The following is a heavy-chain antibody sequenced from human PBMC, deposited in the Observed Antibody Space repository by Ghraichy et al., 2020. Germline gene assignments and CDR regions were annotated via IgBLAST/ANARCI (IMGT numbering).Heavy chain of an antibody. CDR3: AREHYYYGMDV. J-gene: IGHJ6*02. V-gene: IGHV3-11*04. CDR1: GFTFSDYY. CDR2: ISSSGSTI. Sequence: LSLTCAASGFTFSDYYMSWIRQAPGKGLEWVSYISSSGSTIYYADSVKGRFTISRDNAKNSLYLQMNSLRAEDTAVYYCAREHYYYGMDVWGQGTTVTVSS.